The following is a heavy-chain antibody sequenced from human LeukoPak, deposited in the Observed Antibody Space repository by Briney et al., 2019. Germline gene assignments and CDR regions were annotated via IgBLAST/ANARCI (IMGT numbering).Heavy chain of an antibody. V-gene: IGHV4-31*03. CDR1: GGSTSSGGYY. Sequence: PSEALSLTCTVSGGSTSSGGYYWSWIRQHPGKGLEWIRYIYYSGSTYNNPSLKTRVTISVDTSKTQFSLKLRSVTAADPAVYYCARESEGTHHDSTAAFHYWGQGTLVTVSS. CDR2: IYYSGST. CDR3: ARESEGTHHDSTAAFHY. J-gene: IGHJ4*02. D-gene: IGHD1-7*01.